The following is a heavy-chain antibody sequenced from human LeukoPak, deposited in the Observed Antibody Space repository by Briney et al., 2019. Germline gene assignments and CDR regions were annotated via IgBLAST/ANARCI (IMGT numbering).Heavy chain of an antibody. V-gene: IGHV3-48*03. CDR1: GFTFSSYE. Sequence: PGGSLRLSCAASGFTFSSYEMNWVRQAPGKGLEWVSYISQSGNTVYYADSVKGRFTISRDNAKNSLYLQMNSLRAEDTALYYCARFNYDILTGYYFYYFDHWGQGTLVTVSS. J-gene: IGHJ4*02. CDR2: ISQSGNTV. D-gene: IGHD3-9*01. CDR3: ARFNYDILTGYYFYYFDH.